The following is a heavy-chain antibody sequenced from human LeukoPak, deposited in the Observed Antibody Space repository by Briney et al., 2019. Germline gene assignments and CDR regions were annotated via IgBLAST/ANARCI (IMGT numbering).Heavy chain of an antibody. Sequence: GGSLRLSCAASGFTFSDLYMDWIRQAPGKGLEWVAHISSSGRTTHYADSVKGRFTISRDNAKNSLSLQMNSLRAEDTAVYYCASGVILTLFDYWGLGTLVTVSS. CDR2: ISSSGRTT. J-gene: IGHJ4*02. CDR3: ASGVILTLFDY. CDR1: GFTFSDLY. D-gene: IGHD3-16*02. V-gene: IGHV3-11*01.